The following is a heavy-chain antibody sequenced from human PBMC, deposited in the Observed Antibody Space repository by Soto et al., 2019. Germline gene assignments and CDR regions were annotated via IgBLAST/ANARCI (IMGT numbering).Heavy chain of an antibody. D-gene: IGHD3-10*01. J-gene: IGHJ5*02. Sequence: QEQLVQSGAEVKKPGSSVKISCKPSGGGFSTYGINWVRQAPGQGLEWMGGIIPLFGTPNYAQKFQGRVTITAGSTTIADMELRNLRSEDTAVYYCAGDGLGGGSGSYRNWFDPWGQGTLVIVSS. CDR3: AGDGLGGGSGSYRNWFDP. CDR2: IIPLFGTP. V-gene: IGHV1-69*01. CDR1: GGGFSTYG.